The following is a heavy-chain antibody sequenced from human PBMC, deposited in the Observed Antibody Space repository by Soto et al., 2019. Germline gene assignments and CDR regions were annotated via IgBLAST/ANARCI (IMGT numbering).Heavy chain of an antibody. CDR3: AKDLSPYSGSGTNRDWFDP. Sequence: EVQLLESGGGLVQPGGSLRLSCAASGFTFSSYAMSWVRQAPGKGLEWVSAISGSGGSTYYADSVKGRFTISRDNSKNTLYLQMNSLRAGDTAVYYCAKDLSPYSGSGTNRDWFDPWGQGTLVTVSS. V-gene: IGHV3-23*01. D-gene: IGHD3-10*01. J-gene: IGHJ5*02. CDR2: ISGSGGST. CDR1: GFTFSSYA.